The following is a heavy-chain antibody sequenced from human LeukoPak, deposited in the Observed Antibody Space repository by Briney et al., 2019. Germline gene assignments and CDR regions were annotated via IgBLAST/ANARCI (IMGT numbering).Heavy chain of an antibody. J-gene: IGHJ4*02. D-gene: IGHD1-7*01. V-gene: IGHV4-61*02. CDR1: GGSISSGSYY. CDR2: IYTSGST. Sequence: SETLSLTCTVSGGSISSGSYYWSWIRQPAGKGLEWIGRIYTSGSTNYNPSLKSRVTISVDTSKNQFSLKLSSVTAADTAVYYCARELELGYYFDYWGQGTLVTVSS. CDR3: ARELELGYYFDY.